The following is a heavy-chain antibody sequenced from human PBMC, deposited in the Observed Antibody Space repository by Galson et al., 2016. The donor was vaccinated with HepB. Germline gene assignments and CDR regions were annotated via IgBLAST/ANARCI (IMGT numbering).Heavy chain of an antibody. V-gene: IGHV1-3*01. J-gene: IGHJ4*02. CDR3: AREAGVRGSYYYNPPDY. CDR2: INAGNDNT. CDR1: GYTFTSYT. Sequence: SVKVSCKASGYTFTSYTIHWVRQAPGQRPEWMGWINAGNDNTKYSQKLQGRVTITRDTSASTAYMELSSLRSEDTAVYYCAREAGVRGSYYYNPPDYWGQGTLVTVSS. D-gene: IGHD1-26*01.